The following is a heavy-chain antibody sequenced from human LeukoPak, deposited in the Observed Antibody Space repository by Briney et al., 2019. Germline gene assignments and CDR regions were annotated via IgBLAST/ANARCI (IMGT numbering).Heavy chain of an antibody. CDR1: GFIFSSYA. D-gene: IGHD3-22*01. J-gene: IGHJ4*02. CDR2: ISGSGGST. V-gene: IGHV3-23*01. CDR3: AKPVYYYDSSGPFDY. Sequence: GWSLRLSCASSGFIFSSYAMSWVRQAPGKGLEWVSAISGSGGSTYYADSVRGRFTISRDNSKNTLYLQMNSLRAEDTAVYYCAKPVYYYDSSGPFDYWGQGTLVTVSS.